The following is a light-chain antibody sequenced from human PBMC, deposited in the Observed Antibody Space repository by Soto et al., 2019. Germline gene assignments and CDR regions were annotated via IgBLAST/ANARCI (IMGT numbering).Light chain of an antibody. CDR2: DAS. CDR1: QSISGW. V-gene: IGKV1-5*01. J-gene: IGKJ4*01. Sequence: DIQMTQSPSTLSASVGDRVTITCRASQSISGWLAWYQQKPGRAPKLLIYDASNLETGVPSRFSGSGSGTDFTLTISSLQPDDFATYYCQQYDSFSLTFGGGTTVEIK. CDR3: QQYDSFSLT.